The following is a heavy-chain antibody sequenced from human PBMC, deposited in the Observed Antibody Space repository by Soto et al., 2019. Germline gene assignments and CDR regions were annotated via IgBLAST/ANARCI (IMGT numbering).Heavy chain of an antibody. CDR3: AREGLTGTTGFYYYYYGMDV. J-gene: IGHJ6*02. CDR2: IIPIFGTA. D-gene: IGHD1-7*01. CDR1: GGTFSSYA. Sequence: GASVKVSCKASGGTFSSYAISWVRRAPGQGLEWMGGIIPIFGTANYAQKFQGRVTITADKSTSTAYMELSSLRSEDTAVYYCAREGLTGTTGFYYYYYGMDVWGQGTTVTVSS. V-gene: IGHV1-69*06.